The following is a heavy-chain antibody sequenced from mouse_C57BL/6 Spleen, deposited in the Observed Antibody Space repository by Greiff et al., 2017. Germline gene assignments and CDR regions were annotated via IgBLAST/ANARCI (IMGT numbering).Heavy chain of an antibody. Sequence: VQLQQPGAELVRPGSSVKLSCKASGYTFTSYWMHWVKQRPIQGLEWIGNIDPSDSETHYNQKFKDKATLTLDKSSSTAYMQLSSLTSEDSAVYYCASAYYSNYVETWLAYWGQGTLVTVSA. CDR1: GYTFTSYW. V-gene: IGHV1-52*01. CDR2: IDPSDSET. D-gene: IGHD2-5*01. J-gene: IGHJ3*01. CDR3: ASAYYSNYVETWLAY.